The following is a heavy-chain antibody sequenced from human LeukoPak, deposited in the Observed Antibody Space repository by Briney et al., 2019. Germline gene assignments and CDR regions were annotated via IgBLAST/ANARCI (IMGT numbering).Heavy chain of an antibody. CDR3: ARRRYSGSSQHFDY. CDR1: GFTFNSYG. D-gene: IGHD1-26*01. CDR2: ISSLSGTI. V-gene: IGHV3-48*01. J-gene: IGHJ4*02. Sequence: GGTLRLSCAASGFTFNSYGMTWVRQAPGEGLEWVSYISSLSGTIYYADSVKGRFTISRDNAKNSLYLQMNSLRAEDTAVYYCARRRYSGSSQHFDYWGQGTLVTVSS.